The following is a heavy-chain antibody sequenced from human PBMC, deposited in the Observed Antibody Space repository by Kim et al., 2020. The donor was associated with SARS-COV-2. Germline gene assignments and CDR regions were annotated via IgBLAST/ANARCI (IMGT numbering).Heavy chain of an antibody. CDR2: IYHSGST. Sequence: SETLSLTCAVSGGSISSSNWWSWVRQPPGKGLEWIGEIYHSGSTNYNPSLKSRVTISVDKSKNQFSLKLSSVTAADTAVYYCARDLRAYSLDSGLDPWGQGTLVTVSS. D-gene: IGHD1-26*01. J-gene: IGHJ5*02. V-gene: IGHV4-4*02. CDR1: GGSISSSNW. CDR3: ARDLRAYSLDSGLDP.